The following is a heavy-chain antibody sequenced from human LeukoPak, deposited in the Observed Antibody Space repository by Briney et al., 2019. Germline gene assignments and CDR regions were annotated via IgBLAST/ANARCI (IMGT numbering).Heavy chain of an antibody. J-gene: IGHJ3*02. D-gene: IGHD3-22*01. CDR1: GYTFSSYG. CDR3: ARSGDSSGSAAFDI. CDR2: ISPYNGNT. Sequence: ASVKVSCKASGYTFSSYGISWVRQAPGQGLEWMGWISPYNGNTNNAQKLQGRVTMTTDTSTSTACMELRSLRSDDTAVYYCARSGDSSGSAAFDIWGQGTMVTVSS. V-gene: IGHV1-18*01.